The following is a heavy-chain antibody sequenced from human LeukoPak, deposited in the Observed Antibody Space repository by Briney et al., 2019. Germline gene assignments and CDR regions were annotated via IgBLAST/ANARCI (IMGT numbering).Heavy chain of an antibody. V-gene: IGHV4-4*02. Sequence: SGTLSLTCAVSGGSISSSNWWSWVRQPPGKGLEWIGEIYHSGSTNYNPSLKSRVTISVDTSKNQFSLKLSSVTAADTAVYYCARALPAGYYFDYWGQGTLVTVSS. J-gene: IGHJ4*02. CDR2: IYHSGST. CDR3: ARALPAGYYFDY. CDR1: GGSISSSNW.